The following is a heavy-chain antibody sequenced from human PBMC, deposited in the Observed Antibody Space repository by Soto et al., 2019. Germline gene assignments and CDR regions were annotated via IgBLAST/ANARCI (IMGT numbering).Heavy chain of an antibody. D-gene: IGHD3-22*01. Sequence: GGSLRLSCAASGFTFSSYWMSWVRQAPGKGLVWVSRINTDGSSTRYADSVKGRFTISRDNAKNTLYLQMNSLRAEDTAVYYCARGLGYFDTSGYHYAPDYWGQGTQVTVSS. J-gene: IGHJ4*02. CDR1: GFTFSSYW. V-gene: IGHV3-74*01. CDR2: INTDGSST. CDR3: ARGLGYFDTSGYHYAPDY.